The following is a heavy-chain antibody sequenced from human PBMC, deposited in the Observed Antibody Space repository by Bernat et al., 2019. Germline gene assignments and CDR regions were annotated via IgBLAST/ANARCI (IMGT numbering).Heavy chain of an antibody. Sequence: QVQLVESGGGVVQPGRSLRLSCAASGFTFSSYAMHWVRQAPGKGLEWVAVISYDGRNTYYADSLKGRFTISRDNSKNTLYLQMNSLTEDTAVYYCVRGEWPSTSVDAEYFHHWGQGILVTVSS. D-gene: IGHD3-16*01. CDR2: ISYDGRNT. CDR1: GFTFSSYA. V-gene: IGHV3-30*04. J-gene: IGHJ1*01. CDR3: VRGEWPSTSVDAEYFHH.